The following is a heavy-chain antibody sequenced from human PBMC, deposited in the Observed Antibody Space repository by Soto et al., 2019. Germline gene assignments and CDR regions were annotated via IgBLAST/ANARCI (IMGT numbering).Heavy chain of an antibody. V-gene: IGHV4-39*01. CDR2: IFYSRST. CDR3: AARGEYYDILTGYSTNWFDP. J-gene: IGHJ5*02. D-gene: IGHD3-9*01. Sequence: SETLSLTYTVSCRSISSLSYDWGSTPQSPGKGLEWFGGIFYSRSTYYNPSLKSRVTISVDTSKNQFSLKLSSVTAADTAVYYCAARGEYYDILTGYSTNWFDPWGQGTLVTVSS. CDR1: CRSISSLSYD.